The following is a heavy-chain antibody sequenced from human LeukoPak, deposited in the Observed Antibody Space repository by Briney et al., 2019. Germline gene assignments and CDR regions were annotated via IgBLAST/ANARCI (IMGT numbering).Heavy chain of an antibody. D-gene: IGHD3-3*01. Sequence: GGSLRLSCAASGFIFTSYAMGWVRQAPGKGLEWVSVISHTGNSIFYADSVKGRFTISRDDSKNTLHLLMNSLSAEDTAFYYCARAIFGRTFGAFDYWGRGTTVTVSS. J-gene: IGHJ4*03. CDR3: ARAIFGRTFGAFDY. V-gene: IGHV3-23*01. CDR1: GFIFTSYA. CDR2: ISHTGNSI.